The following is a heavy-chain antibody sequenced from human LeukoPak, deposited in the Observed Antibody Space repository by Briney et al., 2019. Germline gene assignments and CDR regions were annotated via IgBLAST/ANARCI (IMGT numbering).Heavy chain of an antibody. CDR2: IIPIFGTA. CDR3: ARGGPLGYYGSGSYSSPLEY. Sequence: GASVKVSCKASGGTFSSYAISWVRQAPGQGLEWMGGIIPIFGTATYAQKFQGRVTITADESTSTAYMELSSLRSEDTAVYYCARGGPLGYYGSGSYSSPLEYWGQGTLVTVSS. V-gene: IGHV1-69*13. D-gene: IGHD3-10*01. CDR1: GGTFSSYA. J-gene: IGHJ4*02.